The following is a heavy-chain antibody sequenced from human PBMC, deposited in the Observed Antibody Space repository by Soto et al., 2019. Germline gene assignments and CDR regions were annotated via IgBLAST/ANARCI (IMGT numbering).Heavy chain of an antibody. CDR2: INHSGST. CDR1: GGSFSGYY. Sequence: SETLSLTCAVYGGSFSGYYWSWIRQPPGKGLEWIGEINHSGSTNYNPSLKSRVTISVDTSKNQFSLKLSSVTAADTAVYYCARGVVPAAIPNYYYMDVWGKGTTVTVSS. D-gene: IGHD2-2*01. V-gene: IGHV4-34*01. CDR3: ARGVVPAAIPNYYYMDV. J-gene: IGHJ6*03.